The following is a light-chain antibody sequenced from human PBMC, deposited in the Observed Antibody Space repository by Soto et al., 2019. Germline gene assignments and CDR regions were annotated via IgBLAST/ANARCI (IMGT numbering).Light chain of an antibody. CDR3: MQALQPPFT. J-gene: IGKJ3*01. V-gene: IGKV2-28*01. CDR2: LGS. Sequence: EIVMTQSPASLPVIPGEPASISCRSSQSLLHRNGYNYLDWYLQKPGQSPQLLIYLGSDRASGVPDRFSASGSGTDFTLKISRVEPEDVGVYYRMQALQPPFTFGPGTKVDIK. CDR1: QSLLHRNGYNY.